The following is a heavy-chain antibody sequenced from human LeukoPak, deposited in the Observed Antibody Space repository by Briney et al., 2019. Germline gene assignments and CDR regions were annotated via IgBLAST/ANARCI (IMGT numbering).Heavy chain of an antibody. CDR1: GFTFSDYY. CDR2: ISRSGSTI. D-gene: IGHD2-15*01. CDR3: ARVHRSGGSWGY. J-gene: IGHJ4*02. V-gene: IGHV3-11*01. Sequence: GWSLRLSCAASGFTFSDYYMSWVRQAPGKGLEWVSYISRSGSTIYYADSVKGRFTISRDNAKNSLYLQMNSLRAEDTAVYYCARVHRSGGSWGYWGQGTLVTVSS.